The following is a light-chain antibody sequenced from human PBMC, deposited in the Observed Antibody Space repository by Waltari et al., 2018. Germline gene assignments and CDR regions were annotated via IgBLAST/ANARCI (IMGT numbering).Light chain of an antibody. V-gene: IGLV3-1*01. Sequence: SYELTQPPSVSVSPGQTASITCSGDKLGDKYACWYQQKPGRSPGLVIDQDSERPSGVPERFSGSNSGNTATLTISGTQAMDEADYYCQAWDSSTVVFGGGTKLTVL. CDR3: QAWDSSTVV. J-gene: IGLJ2*01. CDR1: KLGDKY. CDR2: QDS.